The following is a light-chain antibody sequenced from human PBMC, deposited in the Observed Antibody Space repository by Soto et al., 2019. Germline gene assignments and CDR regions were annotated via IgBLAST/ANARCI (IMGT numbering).Light chain of an antibody. Sequence: EIVLPQSPGTLSLSPGERATLSCRASQSVSSSYLAWYQQKPGQAPRLLIYGASSRATGIPDRFSGSGSGTDFTLTISRLEPEDFAVYYCQQYGSSPLTFGGGTKVDI. V-gene: IGKV3-20*01. J-gene: IGKJ4*01. CDR3: QQYGSSPLT. CDR2: GAS. CDR1: QSVSSSY.